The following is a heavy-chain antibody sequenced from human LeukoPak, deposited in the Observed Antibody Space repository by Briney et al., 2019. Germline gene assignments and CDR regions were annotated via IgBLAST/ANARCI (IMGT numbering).Heavy chain of an antibody. J-gene: IGHJ5*02. CDR2: ISSSGATI. Sequence: GGSLRLSCAASGFTFSDYYMSWIRQAPGKGLEWVSYISSSGATIYYADSVKGRFTISRDNAKNSLYLQMNSLRAEDTAVYYCARDSSSWSYNWFDPWGQGTLVTVSS. CDR1: GFTFSDYY. V-gene: IGHV3-11*04. CDR3: ARDSSSWSYNWFDP. D-gene: IGHD6-13*01.